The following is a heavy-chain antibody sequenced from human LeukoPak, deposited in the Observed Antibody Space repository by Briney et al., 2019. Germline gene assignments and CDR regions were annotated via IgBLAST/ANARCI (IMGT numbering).Heavy chain of an antibody. V-gene: IGHV3-30-3*01. J-gene: IGHJ4*02. D-gene: IGHD6-19*01. CDR1: GFTFSSYA. Sequence: PGGSLRLSCAASGFTFSSYAMHWVRQAPGKGLEWVAVISYDGSNKYYADSVKGRFTISRDNSKNTLYLQMNSLRAEDTAVYYCAREEISRVAVAGNWVDYWGQGTLVTVSS. CDR3: AREEISRVAVAGNWVDY. CDR2: ISYDGSNK.